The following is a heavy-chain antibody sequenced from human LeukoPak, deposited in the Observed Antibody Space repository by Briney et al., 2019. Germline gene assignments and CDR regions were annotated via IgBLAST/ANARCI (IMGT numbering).Heavy chain of an antibody. Sequence: GGSLRLSCAASGFTFSSYGMSWVRQAPGKGLEWVSVISGSGGRTYSADSVKGRFTISRDNSKNTLYLQMNSLRAEDTAVYYCAKDMHYYDSSGYYWGAFDYWGQGTLVTVSS. CDR1: GFTFSSYG. D-gene: IGHD3-22*01. J-gene: IGHJ4*02. CDR3: AKDMHYYDSSGYYWGAFDY. CDR2: ISGSGGRT. V-gene: IGHV3-23*01.